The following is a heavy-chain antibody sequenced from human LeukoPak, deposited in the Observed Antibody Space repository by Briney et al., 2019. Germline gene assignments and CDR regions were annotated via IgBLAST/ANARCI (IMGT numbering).Heavy chain of an antibody. V-gene: IGHV1-46*01. D-gene: IGHD3-22*01. CDR1: GYTFTSYY. CDR3: ARVPLHDDSGHYYPH. Sequence: ASVKVSCKASGYTFTSYYMHWVRQAPGQGLEWMGIINPSGGSTSYAQKFQGRVTITADESTSTAYMELSSLRSEDTAVYYCARVPLHDDSGHYYPHWGQGTLVTVSS. J-gene: IGHJ1*01. CDR2: INPSGGST.